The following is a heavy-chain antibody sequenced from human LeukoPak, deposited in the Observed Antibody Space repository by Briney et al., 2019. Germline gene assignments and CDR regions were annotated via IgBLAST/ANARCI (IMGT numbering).Heavy chain of an antibody. CDR2: IYSSGRT. V-gene: IGHV4-61*10. CDR3: ARDGYGGIDY. Sequence: PSETLSLTCIVSGGSISSGSYYWSWLRQPAGKGLEWVGRIYSSGRTNYNPSLKSRVTISVDTSKNQFSLNLSSVTAADTAVYYCARDGYGGIDYWGQGILVTVSS. J-gene: IGHJ4*02. CDR1: GGSISSGSYY. D-gene: IGHD4-23*01.